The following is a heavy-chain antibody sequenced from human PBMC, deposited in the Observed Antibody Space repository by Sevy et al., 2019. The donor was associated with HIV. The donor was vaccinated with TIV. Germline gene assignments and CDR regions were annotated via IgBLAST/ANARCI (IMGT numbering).Heavy chain of an antibody. CDR1: GGSISSYY. Sequence: SETLSLTCTVSGGSISSYYWSWIRQPPGKGLEWIGYIYYSGSTNYNPSLKSRVTISVDTSKNQFSLKLSSVTAADTAVYYCARIAAAGQCYYYYGMDVWGQGTTVTVSS. J-gene: IGHJ6*02. V-gene: IGHV4-59*01. CDR2: IYYSGST. D-gene: IGHD6-13*01. CDR3: ARIAAAGQCYYYYGMDV.